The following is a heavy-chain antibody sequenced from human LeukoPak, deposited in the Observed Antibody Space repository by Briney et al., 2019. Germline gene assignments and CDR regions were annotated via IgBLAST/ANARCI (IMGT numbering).Heavy chain of an antibody. D-gene: IGHD4-17*01. CDR3: ATLHGDYEYSFDP. CDR2: FDPKDGET. Sequence: ASVKVSYKVSGYTLTESSMHWVRQAPGKGLEWMGGFDPKDGETTYAQKFQGRVAMTEDTSTDTAYMELSSLRSEDTAVYYCATLHGDYEYSFDPWGQGVLVTVSS. CDR1: GYTLTESS. V-gene: IGHV1-24*01. J-gene: IGHJ5*02.